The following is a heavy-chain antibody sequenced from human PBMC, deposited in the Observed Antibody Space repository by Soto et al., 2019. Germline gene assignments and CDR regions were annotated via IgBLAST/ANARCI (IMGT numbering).Heavy chain of an antibody. V-gene: IGHV3-30*18. D-gene: IGHD6-19*01. CDR3: AKDDLAVMGGSRTVGAGPVGDN. CDR2: ISYDGTKK. CDR1: GFTFSLYD. Sequence: QVQLVESGGGVVQPGRSLRLSCAASGFTFSLYDIHWVRQAPGKGLEWVSVISYDGTKKYYAGSVQGRFIISRDNSMNTLYLQMNSLTADDTAVYSCAKDDLAVMGGSRTVGAGPVGDNWGQGTPVTVSS. J-gene: IGHJ4*02.